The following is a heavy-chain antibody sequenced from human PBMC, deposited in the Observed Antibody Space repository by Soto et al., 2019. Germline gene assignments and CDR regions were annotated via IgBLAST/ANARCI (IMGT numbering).Heavy chain of an antibody. CDR3: ARESKSYGGQDFQD. CDR1: GFTFKYYA. J-gene: IGHJ1*01. V-gene: IGHV3-23*01. CDR2: ISGSGDKT. D-gene: IGHD3-16*01. Sequence: EVQLLQSGGGLAQPGTSLRLSCAASGFTFKYYAMTWVRQAPGKGLEWVSTISGSGDKTDYADSVKGRFRVSRDNSKDTLYLQMDSLRADDTALYYCARESKSYGGQDFQDWGQGTLVTVSS.